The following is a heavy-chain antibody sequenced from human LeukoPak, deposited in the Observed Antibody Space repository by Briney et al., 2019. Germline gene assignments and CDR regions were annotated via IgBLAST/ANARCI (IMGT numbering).Heavy chain of an antibody. CDR3: ARGLESCSSGSCFKD. CDR1: GFIVSSNY. Sequence: GGSLRLSCAASGFIVSSNYMSWVRQAPGKGLEWVSLIYSSGSTYYTASVKGRFTMSRDHSKNTLYLHMNSLRAEDAALYYCARGLESCSSGSCFKDWGQGTLVTVSS. V-gene: IGHV3-53*01. D-gene: IGHD2-15*01. J-gene: IGHJ4*02. CDR2: IYSSGST.